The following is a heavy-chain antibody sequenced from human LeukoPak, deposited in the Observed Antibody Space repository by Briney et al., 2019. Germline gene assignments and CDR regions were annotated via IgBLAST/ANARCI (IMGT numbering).Heavy chain of an antibody. CDR1: GFTFSTYW. CDR3: ARVLQGEWFFDY. D-gene: IGHD3-3*01. CDR2: INTDGSTT. V-gene: IGHV3-74*01. Sequence: GGSLRLSCAASGFTFSTYWMHWVRQTPGKELVWVSRINTDGSTTNYADSVKGRFTISRDNAKNTLYLQMNSLRAEDTAVYYCARVLQGEWFFDYWGQGTLVTVSS. J-gene: IGHJ4*02.